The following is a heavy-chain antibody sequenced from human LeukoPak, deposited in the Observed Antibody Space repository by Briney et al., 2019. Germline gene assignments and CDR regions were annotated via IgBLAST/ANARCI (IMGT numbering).Heavy chain of an antibody. CDR2: IKQDGGDK. CDR1: GFTFSSYW. D-gene: IGHD4-17*01. Sequence: GGSLRLSCAASGFTFSSYWMNWVRQAPGKGLEWVANIKQDGGDKYYVDSVKGRFTISRDNAKNSLYLQMNSLRAEDTAVYFCARDQPLTVATWGYFYYYMDVWGKGTTVTVSS. J-gene: IGHJ6*03. CDR3: ARDQPLTVATWGYFYYYMDV. V-gene: IGHV3-7*01.